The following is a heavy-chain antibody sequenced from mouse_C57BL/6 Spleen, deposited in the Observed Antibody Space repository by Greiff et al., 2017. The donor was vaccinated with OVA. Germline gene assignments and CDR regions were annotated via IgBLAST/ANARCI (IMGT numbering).Heavy chain of an antibody. J-gene: IGHJ4*01. CDR1: GYTFTSYG. CDR2: IYPRSGNT. Sequence: QVQLQQSGAELVRPGASVKLSCKASGYTFTSYGISWVKQRTGQGLEWIGEIYPRSGNTYYNEKFKGKATMTADKSSSTAYMELRSLTSEDSAVYFCARYYDYDDYDLDDWGQGTTVTVSS. CDR3: ARYYDYDDYDLDD. V-gene: IGHV1-81*01. D-gene: IGHD2-4*01.